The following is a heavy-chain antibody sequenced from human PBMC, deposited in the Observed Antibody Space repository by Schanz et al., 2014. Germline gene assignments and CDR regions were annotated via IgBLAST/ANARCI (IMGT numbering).Heavy chain of an antibody. J-gene: IGHJ3*01. CDR2: TSTDGTKT. Sequence: QVQLVESGGGVVQPGTSLRLSCAASGFIFRGHAMHWVRQAPGQGLEKVAVTSTDGTKTYYAASVRGRFTISRDNSKNTVYLQMNSLRSEDTAVYYCTRDRGALINHNDALDLWGQGTMVSVSS. CDR1: GFIFRGHA. D-gene: IGHD3-16*01. CDR3: TRDRGALINHNDALDL. V-gene: IGHV3-30*04.